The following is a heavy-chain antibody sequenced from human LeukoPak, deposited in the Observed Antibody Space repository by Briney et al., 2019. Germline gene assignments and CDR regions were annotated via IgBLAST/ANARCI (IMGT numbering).Heavy chain of an antibody. CDR2: INGGGVNT. CDR3: AKDLYSNYGPADY. CDR1: GFTFSSFA. V-gene: IGHV3-23*01. J-gene: IGHJ4*02. Sequence: GGSLRLSCAASGFTFSSFAMSWVRQAPGKGLEWVSTINGGGVNTHYADSVGGRFTISRDNSKNTLFLQMNSLRDEDTAVYYCAKDLYSNYGPADYWGQGNLVTVSS. D-gene: IGHD4-11*01.